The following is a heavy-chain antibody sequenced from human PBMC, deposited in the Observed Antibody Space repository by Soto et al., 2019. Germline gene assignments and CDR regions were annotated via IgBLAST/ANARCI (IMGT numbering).Heavy chain of an antibody. D-gene: IGHD5-12*01. J-gene: IGHJ6*02. Sequence: GGSLRLSCAASGFTFSSYSMNWVRQAPGKGLEWVSSISSSSSYIYYADSVKGRFTISRDNAKNSLYLQMNSLRAEDTAVYYCARDFGNSITSPYCMDVWGQGTTVTVSS. V-gene: IGHV3-21*01. CDR2: ISSSSSYI. CDR1: GFTFSSYS. CDR3: ARDFGNSITSPYCMDV.